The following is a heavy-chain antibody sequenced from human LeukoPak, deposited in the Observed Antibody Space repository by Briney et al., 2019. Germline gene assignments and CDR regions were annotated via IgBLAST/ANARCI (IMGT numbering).Heavy chain of an antibody. CDR2: IDPSDSYT. CDR3: ARHPGDCGGDCYAAEFQH. J-gene: IGHJ1*01. Sequence: GESLKISCKGSGYSFTSYWISWVRQMPGKGLEWMGRIDPSDSYTNHSPSFQGHVTISADKSISTAYLQWSSLKASDTAMYYCARHPGDCGGDCYAAEFQHWGQGTLVTVSS. V-gene: IGHV5-10-1*01. D-gene: IGHD2-21*02. CDR1: GYSFTSYW.